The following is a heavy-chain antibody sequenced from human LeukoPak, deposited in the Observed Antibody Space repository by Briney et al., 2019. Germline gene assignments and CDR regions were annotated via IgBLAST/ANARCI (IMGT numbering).Heavy chain of an antibody. Sequence: GGSLRLSCAASGFTFDDYGMSWVRQAPGKGLEWVSGINWNGGSTGYADSVKGRFTISRDNAKNSLYLQMNSLRAEDTAVYYCARDASLTGQYTPPWYFDLWGRGTLVTVSS. J-gene: IGHJ2*01. V-gene: IGHV3-20*04. CDR2: INWNGGST. D-gene: IGHD3/OR15-3a*01. CDR1: GFTFDDYG. CDR3: ARDASLTGQYTPPWYFDL.